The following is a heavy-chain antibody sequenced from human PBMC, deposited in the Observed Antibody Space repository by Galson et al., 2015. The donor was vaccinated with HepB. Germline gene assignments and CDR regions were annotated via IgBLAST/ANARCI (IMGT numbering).Heavy chain of an antibody. J-gene: IGHJ4*02. Sequence: SLRLSCAVSGFTFSSYAMSWVRQAPGKGLECISGISGSGSTTDYADSVKGRFTISRDNSKNTLYLQMHSLTTEDTAVYFCAKFGSANRRTVLYYFDHWGQGSLVTVSS. CDR3: AKFGSANRRTVLYYFDH. D-gene: IGHD2/OR15-2a*01. CDR2: ISGSGSTT. V-gene: IGHV3-23*01. CDR1: GFTFSSYA.